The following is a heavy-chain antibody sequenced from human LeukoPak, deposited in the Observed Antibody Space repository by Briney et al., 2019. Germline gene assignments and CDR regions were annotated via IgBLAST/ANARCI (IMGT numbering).Heavy chain of an antibody. D-gene: IGHD4-17*01. Sequence: VGSLRLSCAASGFTFSSYEMNWVRQAPGKGLEWVSYISSSGSTIYYADSVKGRFTISRDNAKNSLYLQMNSLRAEDTAVYYCASSEGTVTTPSFDYWGQGTLVTVSS. CDR1: GFTFSSYE. CDR3: ASSEGTVTTPSFDY. V-gene: IGHV3-48*03. J-gene: IGHJ4*02. CDR2: ISSSGSTI.